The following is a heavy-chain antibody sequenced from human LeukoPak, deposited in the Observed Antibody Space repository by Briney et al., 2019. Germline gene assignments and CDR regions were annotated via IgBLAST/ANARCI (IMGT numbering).Heavy chain of an antibody. CDR1: GVSITNGSYY. V-gene: IGHV4-61*02. Sequence: KSSETLSLTCSVSGVSITNGSYYWGWIRQSAGKGLEWIGRVHSSGDIYHNAAFRSRAAVSGDASKNQFSLQLNSVTAADTAVYYCARGASPKDAVFFDYWGQGALITVSS. J-gene: IGHJ4*02. CDR2: VHSSGDI. CDR3: ARGASPKDAVFFDY. D-gene: IGHD3-16*01.